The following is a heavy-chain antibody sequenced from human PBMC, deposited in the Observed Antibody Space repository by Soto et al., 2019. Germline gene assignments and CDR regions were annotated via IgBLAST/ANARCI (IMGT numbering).Heavy chain of an antibody. D-gene: IGHD6-13*01. CDR3: ARDWGYSSSWPTHGMDV. CDR1: GFTFSSYS. J-gene: IGHJ6*02. CDR2: ISSSSSYI. V-gene: IGHV3-21*01. Sequence: EVQLVESGGGLVKPGGSLRLSCAASGFTFSSYSMNWVRQAPGKGLEWVSSISSSSSYIYYADSVKGRFTISRDNAKNSLYLQINSLRAEDTAVYYCARDWGYSSSWPTHGMDVWGQGTTVTVSS.